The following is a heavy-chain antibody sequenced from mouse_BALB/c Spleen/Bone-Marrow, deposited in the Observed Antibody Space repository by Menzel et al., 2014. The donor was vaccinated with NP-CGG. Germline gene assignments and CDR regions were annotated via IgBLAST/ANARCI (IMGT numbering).Heavy chain of an antibody. CDR3: ARDRRYDLAWFAY. V-gene: IGHV7-3*02. D-gene: IGHD2-14*01. CDR2: IRNKANGYTT. J-gene: IGHJ3*01. CDR1: GFTFTDYY. Sequence: EVQLVESGGGLVQPGGSLRLSCATSGFTFTDYYMSWVRQPPGKALEWLGFIRNKANGYTTEYGASVKGRFTISRDNSQSILYLQMNTLRAEDSATYYCARDRRYDLAWFAYWGQGTLVTVSA.